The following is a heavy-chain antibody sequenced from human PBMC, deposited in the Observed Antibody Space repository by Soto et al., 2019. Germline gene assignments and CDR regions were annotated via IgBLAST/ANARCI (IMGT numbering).Heavy chain of an antibody. J-gene: IGHJ3*02. CDR1: FTVSSNY. Sequence: FTVSSNYMSWVRQAPGKGLEWVSVIYSGGSTYYADSVKGRFTISRDNSKNTLYLQMNSLRAEDTAVYYCARDSPIAAAGTAFDIWGQGTMVTVSS. CDR3: ARDSPIAAAGTAFDI. D-gene: IGHD6-13*01. V-gene: IGHV3-66*01. CDR2: IYSGGST.